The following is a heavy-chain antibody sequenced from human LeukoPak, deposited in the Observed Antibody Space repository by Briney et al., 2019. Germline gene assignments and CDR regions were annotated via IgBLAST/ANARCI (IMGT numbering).Heavy chain of an antibody. J-gene: IGHJ4*02. CDR2: IYYNGGT. Sequence: SETLSLTCAVSGDSISSDGYSWSWIRQPPGKGLEWIGYIYYNGGTNYNPSLKSRVTISIDTSTNQFSLRLNSMTAADTAVYYCARVLRAASWRSYDYWGQGSLVAVSS. V-gene: IGHV4-61*08. CDR1: GDSISSDGYS. CDR3: ARVLRAASWRSYDY. D-gene: IGHD5-18*01.